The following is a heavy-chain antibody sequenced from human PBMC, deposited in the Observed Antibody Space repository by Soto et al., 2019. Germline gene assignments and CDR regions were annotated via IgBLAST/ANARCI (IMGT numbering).Heavy chain of an antibody. CDR2: IHYSGVT. CDR1: GSSIISNNW. CDR3: ARGVFGDTGVDLEAYHPLDV. D-gene: IGHD3-3*01. J-gene: IGHJ6*02. Sequence: QVQLQESGPGLVKPSGTLSLTCAVSGSSIISNNWWSWVRQSPGRGLEWIGEIHYSGVTNDNPSLNSRLSISLDKSKNQFSLTLRSATAADTAVYYCARGVFGDTGVDLEAYHPLDVWGPGTAVTVSS. V-gene: IGHV4-4*02.